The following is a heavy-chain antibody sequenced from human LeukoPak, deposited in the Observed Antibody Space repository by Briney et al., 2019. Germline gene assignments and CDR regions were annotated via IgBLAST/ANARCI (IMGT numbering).Heavy chain of an antibody. V-gene: IGHV3-7*01. CDR3: AREVYSSSFRFDP. CDR2: IKKDGSEK. D-gene: IGHD6-13*01. CDR1: GFTFSSYW. J-gene: IGHJ5*02. Sequence: GGSLRLSCAASGFTFSSYWMTWVRQAPGKGLEWVANIKKDGSEKNYVDSVKGRFTISRDNAKNSLYLQMNSLRAEETAVYYCAREVYSSSFRFDPWGQGTLVTVSS.